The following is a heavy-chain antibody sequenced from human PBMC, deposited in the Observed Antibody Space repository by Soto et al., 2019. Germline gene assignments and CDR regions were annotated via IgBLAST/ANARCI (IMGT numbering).Heavy chain of an antibody. CDR2: ISAYNGNT. CDR1: GDTFTSYG. D-gene: IGHD6-13*01. Sequence: GASVKVCCKASGDTFTSYGISWVRQAPGQGLEWMGWISAYNGNTNYAQKLQGRVTMTTDTSTSTAYMELRSLRSDDTAVYYCARDEAIAAAGLFDPWGQGTLVTVSS. V-gene: IGHV1-18*01. J-gene: IGHJ5*02. CDR3: ARDEAIAAAGLFDP.